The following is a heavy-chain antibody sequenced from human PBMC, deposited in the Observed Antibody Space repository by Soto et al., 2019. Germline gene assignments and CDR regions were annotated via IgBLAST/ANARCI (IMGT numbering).Heavy chain of an antibody. CDR2: IYYSGST. CDR3: ARGSSGYDNWFDP. D-gene: IGHD5-12*01. V-gene: IGHV4-31*03. J-gene: IGHJ5*02. Sequence: SETLSLTCTVSGGSISSGGYYWSWIRQHPGKGLEWIGYIYYSGSTYYNPSLKSRVTISVDTSKNQFSLKLSSVTAADTAVYYCARGSSGYDNWFDPWGQGTLVT. CDR1: GGSISSGGYY.